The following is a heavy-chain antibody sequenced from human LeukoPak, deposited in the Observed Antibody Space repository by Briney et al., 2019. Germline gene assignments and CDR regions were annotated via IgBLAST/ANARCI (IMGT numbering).Heavy chain of an antibody. CDR1: GGTFSSYA. V-gene: IGHV1-69*13. CDR3: ARDRDSSGYDFDY. CDR2: IIPIFGTA. D-gene: IGHD3-22*01. J-gene: IGHJ4*02. Sequence: SVKVSCKASGGTFSSYAISWVRQAPGPGLEWMGGIIPIFGTANYAQKFQGRVTITADESTSTAYMELSSLRSEDTAVYYCARDRDSSGYDFDYWGQGTLVTVSS.